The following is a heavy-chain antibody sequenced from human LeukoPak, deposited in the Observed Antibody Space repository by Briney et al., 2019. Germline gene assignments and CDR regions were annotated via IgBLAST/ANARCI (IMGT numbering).Heavy chain of an antibody. D-gene: IGHD5-24*01. CDR2: FDPEDGET. CDR1: GYTLTELS. Sequence: ASVKASCKVSGYTLTELSMHWVRQAPGKGLEWMGGFDPEDGETIYAQKFQGRLTMTSDMSTSTVYMELRSLRSEDTAVYYCARADITRDGYNSAFDIWGQGTMVTVSS. CDR3: ARADITRDGYNSAFDI. J-gene: IGHJ3*02. V-gene: IGHV1-24*01.